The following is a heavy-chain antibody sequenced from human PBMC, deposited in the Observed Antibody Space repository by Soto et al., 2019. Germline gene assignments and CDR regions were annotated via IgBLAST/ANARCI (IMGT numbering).Heavy chain of an antibody. CDR2: IGSGGDGI. Sequence: EVQLLESGGGLVQQGGSLRLSCAASGFTFSIFAMKWVRQAPGKGLEWVSVIGSGGDGIHYADSVKGRFTISRDNSKNTVSLQMNSLRAEDTAIYYCATYGQHLMDSWGQGTLVTVSS. J-gene: IGHJ4*02. D-gene: IGHD4-17*01. CDR1: GFTFSIFA. CDR3: ATYGQHLMDS. V-gene: IGHV3-23*01.